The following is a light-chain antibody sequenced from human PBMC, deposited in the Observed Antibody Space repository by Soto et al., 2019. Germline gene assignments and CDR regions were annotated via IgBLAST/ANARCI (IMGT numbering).Light chain of an antibody. J-gene: IGKJ1*01. CDR3: QQYGSSPRT. CDR1: QSVSSSY. Sequence: EIVLTQSPGTLSLSPGERATLSCRASQSVSSSYLAWYQQKPGQAPRLLIYGASSRPTGIPDRFSGSGSGKDFTLTISRLEPEDFALYYCQQYGSSPRTFGQGTKVEIK. V-gene: IGKV3-20*01. CDR2: GAS.